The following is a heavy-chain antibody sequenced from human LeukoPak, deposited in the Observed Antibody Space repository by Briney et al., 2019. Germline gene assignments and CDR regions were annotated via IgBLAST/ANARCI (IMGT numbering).Heavy chain of an antibody. Sequence: GGSLRFSCVASGFTYRRCSMDWLRQAPGKGLEWVSTISSGSDYIYHADAVRGRFTISRDNARNSLYLQMNSLRAEHTAVYYCAKDSGGKSWLYYFDYWGQGTLVTVSS. V-gene: IGHV3-21*06. J-gene: IGHJ4*02. D-gene: IGHD4-23*01. CDR3: AKDSGGKSWLYYFDY. CDR2: ISSGSDYI. CDR1: GFTYRRCS.